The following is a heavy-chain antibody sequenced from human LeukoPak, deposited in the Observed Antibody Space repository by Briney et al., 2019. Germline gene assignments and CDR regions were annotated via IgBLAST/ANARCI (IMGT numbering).Heavy chain of an antibody. D-gene: IGHD3-22*01. Sequence: ASVKVSCKASGYTFTNYGISWVRQAPGQGLEWMGWISAYTGNTNYAQNFQGRVTMTTDTSTSTAFMELRTLRSDDTAVYYCARSGVGYFYDNTGYYPLDYWGQGTLVTVSS. CDR1: GYTFTNYG. J-gene: IGHJ4*02. V-gene: IGHV1-18*01. CDR2: ISAYTGNT. CDR3: ARSGVGYFYDNTGYYPLDY.